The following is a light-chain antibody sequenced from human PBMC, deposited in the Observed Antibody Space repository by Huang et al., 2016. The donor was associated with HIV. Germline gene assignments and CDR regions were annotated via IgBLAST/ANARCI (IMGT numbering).Light chain of an antibody. CDR2: DAS. J-gene: IGKJ5*01. CDR3: QQRSNWPPFT. CDR1: QSVGRY. V-gene: IGKV3-11*01. Sequence: EIVLTQSPATLSLSPGERATLSCRASQSVGRYLAWYQQKPDQAPRLLIYDASSRATGIPPKFSGGRSGTDFTLTISSLEPEDSAVYYCQQRSNWPPFTFGQGTRLEIK.